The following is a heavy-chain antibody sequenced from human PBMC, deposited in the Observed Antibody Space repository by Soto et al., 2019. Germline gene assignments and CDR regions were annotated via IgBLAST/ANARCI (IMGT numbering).Heavy chain of an antibody. J-gene: IGHJ4*02. CDR2: IYYSGAT. D-gene: IGHD1-26*01. V-gene: IGHV4-59*08. Sequence: QVQLQESGPGLVKPSETLSLTCTVSGGSISSYYGSWIRQPPGKGLEWIGYIYYSGATNYNPSLKSRVTISVDTSKSQFSLKLSSVTAADSAVYYCARGGGSYSSVDYWGQGTLVTVSS. CDR3: ARGGGSYSSVDY. CDR1: GGSISSYY.